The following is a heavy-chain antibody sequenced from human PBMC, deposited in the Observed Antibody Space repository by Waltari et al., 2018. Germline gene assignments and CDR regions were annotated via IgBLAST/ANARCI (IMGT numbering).Heavy chain of an antibody. D-gene: IGHD3-10*01. CDR2: INAGNGNT. J-gene: IGHJ4*02. CDR3: ARGYGSGSYNIH. Sequence: QVQLVQSGAEVKKPGASVKVSCKASGYTFTSYAMHWVRQAPGQRLEWMGWINAGNGNTKYSQKFQGRVTITRDTSASTAYMGLSSLRSEDTAVYYCARGYGSGSYNIHWGQGTLVTVSS. CDR1: GYTFTSYA. V-gene: IGHV1-3*01.